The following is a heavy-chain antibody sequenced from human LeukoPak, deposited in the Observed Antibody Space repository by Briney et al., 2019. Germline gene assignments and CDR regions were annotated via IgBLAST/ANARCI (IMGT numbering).Heavy chain of an antibody. V-gene: IGHV3-66*02. CDR3: ATGRDGYKLGNY. CDR1: GFTVSSNF. J-gene: IGHJ4*02. CDR2: IYSGGTT. Sequence: HSGGSLRLSCAASGFTVSSNFMNWVRQAPGKGPEWVSVIYSGGTTYYADSVKGRFTISRDNSKNTLYLQMNSLRAEDTAVYYCATGRDGYKLGNYRGQGTLVTVSS. D-gene: IGHD5-24*01.